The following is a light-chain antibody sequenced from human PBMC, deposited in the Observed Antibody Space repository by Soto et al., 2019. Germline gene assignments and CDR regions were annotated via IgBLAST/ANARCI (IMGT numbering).Light chain of an antibody. CDR3: GTWDSSLSAGAV. Sequence: QSVLTQPPSVSAAPGQKVTISCSGSSSNIGNNYVSWYQQLPGTAPKLLIYDNNKRPSGIPDRFSGSKSGTSATLGITGLQTGDEADYYWGTWDSSLSAGAVFGGGTKLTVL. CDR2: DNN. V-gene: IGLV1-51*01. CDR1: SSNIGNNY. J-gene: IGLJ2*01.